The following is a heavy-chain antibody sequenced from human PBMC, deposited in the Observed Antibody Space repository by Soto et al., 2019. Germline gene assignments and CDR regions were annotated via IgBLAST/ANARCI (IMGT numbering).Heavy chain of an antibody. V-gene: IGHV3-30-3*01. CDR3: ARDYYDSSERFDY. Sequence: PGGSLRLSCAASGFTFSSYAMHWVRQAPGKGLEWVAVISYDGSNKYYADSVKGRFTISRDNSKNTLYLQMNSLRAEDTAVYYCARDYYDSSERFDYWGQGTLVTVSS. J-gene: IGHJ4*02. CDR2: ISYDGSNK. CDR1: GFTFSSYA. D-gene: IGHD3-22*01.